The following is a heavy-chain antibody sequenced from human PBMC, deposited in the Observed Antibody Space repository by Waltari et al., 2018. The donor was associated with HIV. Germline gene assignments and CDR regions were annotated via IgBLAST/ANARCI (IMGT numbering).Heavy chain of an antibody. CDR3: AKGASGWSPGY. CDR2: ISYYGDNK. J-gene: IGHJ4*02. D-gene: IGHD6-19*01. V-gene: IGHV3-30*18. Sequence: QVQLVESGGGVVQPGRSLRLSCAASRFTFSSYAMHWVRQAPGKGLELLEVISYYGDNKYYADSGKGRFTISRDNSKNTLYLQMNSLRAEDTAVYYCAKGASGWSPGYWGQGTLVTVSS. CDR1: RFTFSSYA.